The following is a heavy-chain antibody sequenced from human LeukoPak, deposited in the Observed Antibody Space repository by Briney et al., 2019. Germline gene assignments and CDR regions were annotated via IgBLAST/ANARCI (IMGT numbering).Heavy chain of an antibody. CDR3: AKGQTTVRGYFDY. D-gene: IGHD4-17*01. CDR2: ISGSGGFT. CDR1: GFTFRSYA. V-gene: IGHV3-23*01. Sequence: PGGSLRLSCGASGFTFRSYAMSWVRQAPGKGLEWVSVISGSGGFTYHADSVKARFTISRDNSKNTLYLQMNTVRAADTAVYYCAKGQTTVRGYFDYWGQGTLVTVSS. J-gene: IGHJ4*02.